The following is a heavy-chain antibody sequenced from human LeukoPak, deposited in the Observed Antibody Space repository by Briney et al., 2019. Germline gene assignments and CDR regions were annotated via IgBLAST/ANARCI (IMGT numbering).Heavy chain of an antibody. Sequence: SETLSLTCAVYGGSFRGYYWTWIRQPPGKGLEWIGEINHSGSTNYNPSLKSRVTISVDTSKNQFSLKLSSVTAADTAVYYCASRRRWARPGVPAATYYYYGMDAWGKGTTVTVPS. CDR1: GGSFRGYY. CDR2: INHSGST. J-gene: IGHJ6*04. V-gene: IGHV4-34*01. CDR3: ASRRRWARPGVPAATYYYYGMDA. D-gene: IGHD2-2*01.